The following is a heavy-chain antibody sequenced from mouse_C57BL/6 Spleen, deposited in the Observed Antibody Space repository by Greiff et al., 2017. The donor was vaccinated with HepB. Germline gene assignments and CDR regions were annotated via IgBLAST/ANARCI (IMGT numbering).Heavy chain of an antibody. V-gene: IGHV3-1*01. J-gene: IGHJ1*03. CDR3: ARTGVPFSWYFDV. CDR2: ISYSGST. D-gene: IGHD4-1*01. CDR1: GYSITSGYD. Sequence: DVQLVESGPGMVKPSQSLSLTCTVTGYSITSGYDWHWIRHFPGNKLEWMGYISYSGSTNYNPSLKSRISITHDTSKNHFFLKLNSVTTEDTATYYCARTGVPFSWYFDVWGTGTTVTVSS.